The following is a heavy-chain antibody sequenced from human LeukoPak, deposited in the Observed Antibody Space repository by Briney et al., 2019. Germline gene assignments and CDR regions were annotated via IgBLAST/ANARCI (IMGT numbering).Heavy chain of an antibody. CDR1: GFTFSSYA. J-gene: IGHJ4*02. CDR2: ISGSGGST. V-gene: IGHV3-23*01. Sequence: PGGSLRLSCAASGFTFSSYAMSWVRQAPGKGLEWVSAISGSGGSTYYADSVKGRFTISRDNSKNTLYLQMDSLRAEDTAVYYCAKDHRIAAAGTDFDYWGQGTLVTVSS. D-gene: IGHD6-13*01. CDR3: AKDHRIAAAGTDFDY.